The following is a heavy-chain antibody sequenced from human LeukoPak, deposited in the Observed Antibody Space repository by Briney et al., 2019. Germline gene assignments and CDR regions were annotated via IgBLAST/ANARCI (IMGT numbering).Heavy chain of an antibody. Sequence: GALELSFAASGFPFSCSAIHWVRPASGKGLEWGCRIRNKANSYATAYAASVKGRFTISRDNSKNTLYLQMNSLRAEDTAVYYCAKDPTPWTSGPDYWGQGTLVTVSS. CDR1: GFPFSCSA. J-gene: IGHJ4*02. D-gene: IGHD2-15*01. V-gene: IGHV3-73*01. CDR2: IRNKANSYAT. CDR3: AKDPTPWTSGPDY.